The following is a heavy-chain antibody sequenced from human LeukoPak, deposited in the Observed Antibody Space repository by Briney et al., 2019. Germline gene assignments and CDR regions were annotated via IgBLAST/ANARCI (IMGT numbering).Heavy chain of an antibody. CDR1: GFTFNTYA. V-gene: IGHV3-23*01. CDR2: ICGSGGCT. J-gene: IGHJ4*02. D-gene: IGHD6-19*01. Sequence: PGDSLRLSCEASGFTFNTYAIYWVRQAPGKGLEWVSGICGSGGCTYYADSVKGRFTISRDNSKNTVYLQMNSLTADDTAVYYCAKTTVGYSSGRYPGWPADCWGQGTLVTVSS. CDR3: AKTTVGYSSGRYPGWPADC.